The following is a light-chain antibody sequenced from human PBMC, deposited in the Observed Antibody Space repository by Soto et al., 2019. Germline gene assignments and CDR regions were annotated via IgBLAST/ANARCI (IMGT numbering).Light chain of an antibody. CDR1: QSVSSY. V-gene: IGKV3-11*01. CDR3: QQRSNWPPGVYT. J-gene: IGKJ2*01. CDR2: DAS. Sequence: EIVLTQSPATLSLSPGERATLSCRASQSVSSYLAWYQQKPGQAPRLLLYDASNRATGIPARFSGSGSGTDFALTISSLEPEDFAVYYCQQRSNWPPGVYTFGQGTKLEI.